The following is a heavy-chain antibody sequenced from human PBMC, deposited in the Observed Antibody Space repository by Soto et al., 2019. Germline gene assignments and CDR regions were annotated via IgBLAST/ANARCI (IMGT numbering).Heavy chain of an antibody. CDR2: ISYDGNYK. CDR1: GFTFSSYG. D-gene: IGHD3-22*01. V-gene: IGHV3-30*18. CDR3: GKVSTYYYDSTFDY. Sequence: GGSLRLSCAASGFTFSSYGMHWVRQAPGRGLEWVAIISYDGNYKHHADSVKGRFTISRDNSKNTLYLQMNSLRAEDTAVYYCGKVSTYYYDSTFDYWGQGTLVTVSS. J-gene: IGHJ4*02.